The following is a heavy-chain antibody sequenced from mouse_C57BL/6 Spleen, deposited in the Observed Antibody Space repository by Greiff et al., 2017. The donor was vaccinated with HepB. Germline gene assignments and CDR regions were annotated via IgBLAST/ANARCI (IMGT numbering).Heavy chain of an antibody. D-gene: IGHD2-3*01. V-gene: IGHV1-26*01. J-gene: IGHJ2*01. CDR1: GYTFTDYY. CDR3: ARGNDGYYGYFDY. CDR2: INPNNGGT. Sequence: VQLQQSGPELVKPGASVKISCKASGYTFTDYYMNWVKQSHGKSLEWIGDINPNNGGTSYNQKFKGKATLTVDKSSSTAYMELRSLTSEDSAVYYCARGNDGYYGYFDYWGQGTTLTVSS.